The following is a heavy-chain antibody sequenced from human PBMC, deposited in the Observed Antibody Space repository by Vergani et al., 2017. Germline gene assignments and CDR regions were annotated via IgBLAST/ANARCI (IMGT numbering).Heavy chain of an antibody. CDR3: ATYSGYDSVGWFDP. Sequence: QVQLQESGPGLVKPSETLSLTCTVSGGSISSYYWSWIRQPPGKGLEWIGYIYYSGSTNYNPSLKSRVTISVDTSKNPFSLKLSSVTAADTAVYYCATYSGYDSVGWFDPWGQGTLVTVSS. D-gene: IGHD5-12*01. J-gene: IGHJ5*02. CDR1: GGSISSYY. V-gene: IGHV4-59*01. CDR2: IYYSGST.